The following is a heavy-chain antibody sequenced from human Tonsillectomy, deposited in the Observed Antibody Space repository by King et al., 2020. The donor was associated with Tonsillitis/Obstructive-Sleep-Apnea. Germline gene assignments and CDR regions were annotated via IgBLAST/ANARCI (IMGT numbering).Heavy chain of an antibody. Sequence: VQLQESGPGLVKASQTLSLTCTVSGGSISSGGYDWSWIRQHPGEGLEWIGYIYYTGSTSYNPSLKSRVTMSIDTSQSQFSLRLSSLTAADTAVYYCARVPSQLLFMDVWGQGTTVTVSS. V-gene: IGHV4-31*03. CDR1: GGSISSGGYD. D-gene: IGHD2-2*01. CDR3: ARVPSQLLFMDV. CDR2: IYYTGST. J-gene: IGHJ6*02.